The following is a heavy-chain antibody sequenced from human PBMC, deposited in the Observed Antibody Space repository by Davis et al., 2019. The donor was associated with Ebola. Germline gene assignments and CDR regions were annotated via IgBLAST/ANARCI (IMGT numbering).Heavy chain of an antibody. J-gene: IGHJ4*01. Sequence: ASVKVSCKASGGTFSSYAISWVRQAPGQGLEWMGWISAYNGNTNYAQKLQGRVTMTTDTSTSTAYMELRSLRSDDTAVYYCARGRTMIVVGDFDYWGQEPWSPSPQ. V-gene: IGHV1-18*01. D-gene: IGHD3-22*01. CDR2: ISAYNGNT. CDR3: ARGRTMIVVGDFDY. CDR1: GGTFSSYA.